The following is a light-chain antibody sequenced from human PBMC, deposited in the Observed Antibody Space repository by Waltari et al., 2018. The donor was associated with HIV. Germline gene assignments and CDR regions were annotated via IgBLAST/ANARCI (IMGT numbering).Light chain of an antibody. CDR3: QVWDSTSDWV. CDR2: DNT. CDR1: NLGTKS. Sequence: SYVLTQPPSVSVVPGQTASITCGGDNLGTKSVHWYQKKSGQAPVLVVSDNTDRPSGIRERFSGSNSGNTATLTLNRVEAGDEADYYCQVWDSTSDWVFGGGSKLTVL. J-gene: IGLJ3*02. V-gene: IGLV3-21*02.